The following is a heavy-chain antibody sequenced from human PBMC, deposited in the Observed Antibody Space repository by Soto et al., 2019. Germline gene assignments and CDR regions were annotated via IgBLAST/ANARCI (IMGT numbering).Heavy chain of an antibody. D-gene: IGHD3-3*01. Sequence: SSETLSLTCTVSGGSISSGGYYWSWIRQHPGKGLEWIGYIYYSGSTYYNPSLKSRVTISVDTSKNQFSLKLSSVTAADTAVYYCARGSREDFWSGYYVVYWGQGTLVTVSS. V-gene: IGHV4-31*03. CDR3: ARGSREDFWSGYYVVY. CDR2: IYYSGST. J-gene: IGHJ4*02. CDR1: GGSISSGGYY.